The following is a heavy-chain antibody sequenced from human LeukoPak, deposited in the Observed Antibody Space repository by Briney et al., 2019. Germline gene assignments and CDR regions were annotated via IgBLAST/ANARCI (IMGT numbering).Heavy chain of an antibody. CDR3: ARVVDILTGHDTALDY. V-gene: IGHV1-2*02. D-gene: IGHD3-9*01. CDR2: INPNTGGT. CDR1: GYTFSGYY. Sequence: ASVKVSCTASGYTFSGYYIHWVRQAPGRGLEWMGWINPNTGGTNFAQNFQGRVTMTTVTSISTAYMELSRLRSDDTAVYYCARVVDILTGHDTALDYWGQGTLVTVSS. J-gene: IGHJ4*02.